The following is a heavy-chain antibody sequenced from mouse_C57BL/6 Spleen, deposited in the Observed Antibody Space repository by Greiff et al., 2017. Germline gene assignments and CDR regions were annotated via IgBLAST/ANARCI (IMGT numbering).Heavy chain of an antibody. CDR1: GYSFTGYS. V-gene: IGHV1-42*01. Sequence: VQLQQSGPELAKPGASVKISCKASGYSFTGYSMNWVKQSPEKSLDWIGEINPSTGGTTYNQKFKAKATLTVDKSSSTAYMQLKSLTPEDSEVYYCARRGFTTVVATARYFDVWGTGTTVSVSS. D-gene: IGHD1-1*01. CDR2: INPSTGGT. J-gene: IGHJ1*03. CDR3: ARRGFTTVVATARYFDV.